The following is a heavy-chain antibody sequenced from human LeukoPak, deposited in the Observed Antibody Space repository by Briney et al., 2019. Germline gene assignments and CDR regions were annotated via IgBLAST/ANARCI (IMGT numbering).Heavy chain of an antibody. CDR3: AREQYYYDNSGYYDF. V-gene: IGHV1-18*04. CDR1: GYTFTGYY. J-gene: IGHJ4*02. D-gene: IGHD3-22*01. CDR2: ITAYNGNT. Sequence: ASVKVSCKASGYTFTGYYMHWVRQAPGQGLEWVGWITAYNGNTNYAQKLQGRVTMTTDTSTSTAYMELRSLRSDDTAVYYCAREQYYYDNSGYYDFWGQGTQVTVSS.